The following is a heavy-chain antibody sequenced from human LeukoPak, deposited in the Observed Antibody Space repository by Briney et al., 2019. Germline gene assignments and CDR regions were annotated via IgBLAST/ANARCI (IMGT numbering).Heavy chain of an antibody. CDR2: IRYDGSNK. CDR3: AKARIGYCSGGSCYSFDY. J-gene: IGHJ4*02. Sequence: PGGSLRLSCAASGFIFSSYGMHWVRQAPGKGLEWVAFIRYDGSNKYYADSVKGRFTISRDNSKNTLYLQMNSPRAEDTAVYYCAKARIGYCSGGSCYSFDYWGQGTLVTVSS. D-gene: IGHD2-15*01. V-gene: IGHV3-30*02. CDR1: GFIFSSYG.